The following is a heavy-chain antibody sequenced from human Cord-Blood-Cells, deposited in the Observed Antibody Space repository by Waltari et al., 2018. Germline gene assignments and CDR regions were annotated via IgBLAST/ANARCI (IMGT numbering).Heavy chain of an antibody. D-gene: IGHD5-18*01. CDR3: ARGDVDTAMAPPYYYGMDV. CDR1: GGSIRSGDYY. J-gene: IGHJ6*02. CDR2: IYYSGST. Sequence: QVQLQESGPGLVKPSQTLSLTCPVSGGSIRSGDYYWSWIRQPPGKGLEWIGYIYYSGSTYYNPSLKSRVTISVDTSKNQFSLKLSSVTAADTAVYYCARGDVDTAMAPPYYYGMDVWGQGTTVTVSS. V-gene: IGHV4-30-4*01.